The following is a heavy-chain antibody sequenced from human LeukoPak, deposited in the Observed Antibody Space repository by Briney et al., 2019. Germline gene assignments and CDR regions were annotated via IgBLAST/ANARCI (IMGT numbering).Heavy chain of an antibody. Sequence: PGGPLTLSCAASGLPHSGQWMNCVPQAPGQGLEWVANIKYDGREEHYAHSVKGRLTISRDNDKHSLSLQMNYVRAGDTAIYYCAYTNHSNYWGQGTLVTVSS. J-gene: IGHJ4*02. D-gene: IGHD3-16*01. CDR2: IKYDGREE. V-gene: IGHV3-7*01. CDR1: GLPHSGQW. CDR3: AYTNHSNY.